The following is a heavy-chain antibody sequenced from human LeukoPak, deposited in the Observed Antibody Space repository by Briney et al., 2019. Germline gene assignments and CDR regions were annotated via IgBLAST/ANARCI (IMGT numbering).Heavy chain of an antibody. Sequence: GGSLRLSCAASGFTFSSYAMSWVRNAPGKGLEWVSAISGSGGSTYYADSVKGRFTISRDNSKNTLYLQMNSLRAEDTAVYYCAKDTITIFGVVIPPGPYYYGMDVWGQGTTVTVSS. D-gene: IGHD3-3*01. CDR1: GFTFSSYA. J-gene: IGHJ6*02. CDR3: AKDTITIFGVVIPPGPYYYGMDV. CDR2: ISGSGGST. V-gene: IGHV3-23*01.